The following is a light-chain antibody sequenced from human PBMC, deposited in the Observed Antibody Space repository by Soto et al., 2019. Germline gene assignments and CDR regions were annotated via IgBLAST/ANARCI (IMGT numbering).Light chain of an antibody. CDR3: LQGSPWPRT. Sequence: EVVMTQSPLSLPVTLGQPASISCRSSQSLVNSDGNTYLNWFHQRPGQSPRRLIYKVSNRDSGVPDRVGGSGSGPAFTLGISRVEAADDGVYYCLQGSPWPRTFGQGTRVEIK. V-gene: IGKV2-30*01. J-gene: IGKJ1*01. CDR2: KVS. CDR1: QSLVNSDGNTY.